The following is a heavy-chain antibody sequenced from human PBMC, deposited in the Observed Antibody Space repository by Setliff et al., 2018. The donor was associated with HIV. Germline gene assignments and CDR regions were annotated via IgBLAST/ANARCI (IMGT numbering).Heavy chain of an antibody. Sequence: GSLRLSCAASGFSFSSYGMSWVRQAPGKGLEWVGNIYYSGSTYYNPSLKSRVTISVDTSKNQFSLKLSSVTAADTAVYYCARSRGYSYGYGLDYWGQGTLVTVSS. V-gene: IGHV4-39*01. J-gene: IGHJ4*02. D-gene: IGHD5-18*01. CDR3: ARSRGYSYGYGLDY. CDR2: IYYSGST. CDR1: GFSFSSYG.